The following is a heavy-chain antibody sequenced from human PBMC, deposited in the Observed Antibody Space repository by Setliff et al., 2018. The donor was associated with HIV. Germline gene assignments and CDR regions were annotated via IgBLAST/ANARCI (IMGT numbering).Heavy chain of an antibody. CDR3: ARVNSRNWFDP. V-gene: IGHV4-39*07. CDR1: GASISGSAYY. CDR2: ISYSGST. Sequence: SETLSLTCTVSGASISGSAYYWGWIRQPPGKGLEWTASISYSGSTNYNPSLKSRVTISVDKSKNQFSLKLSSVTAADTAVYYCARVNSRNWFDPWGQGTLVTVSS. D-gene: IGHD6-13*01. J-gene: IGHJ5*02.